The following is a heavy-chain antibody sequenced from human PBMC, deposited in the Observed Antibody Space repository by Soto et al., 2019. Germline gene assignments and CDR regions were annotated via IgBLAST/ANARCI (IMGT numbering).Heavy chain of an antibody. CDR3: ARNIGDYDILTGPFDY. V-gene: IGHV1-3*01. CDR2: INAGNGNT. Sequence: ASVKVSCKSSGYTFTIYAMHWVRQAPGQRLEWMGWINAGNGNTKYSQKFQGRVTITRDTSASTAYMELSSLRSEDTAVYYCARNIGDYDILTGPFDYWGQGTLVTVSS. J-gene: IGHJ4*02. CDR1: GYTFTIYA. D-gene: IGHD3-9*01.